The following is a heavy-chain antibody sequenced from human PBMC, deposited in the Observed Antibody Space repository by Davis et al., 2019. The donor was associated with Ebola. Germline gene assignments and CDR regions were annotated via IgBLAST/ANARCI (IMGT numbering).Heavy chain of an antibody. Sequence: HTGGSLRLSCAASGFSFSSYWMHWIRQAPGKGLVWVSRINPDGTTTAYADSVEGRFTISRDNAKNTLFLQMDSLRAEDTAVYYCTKDFDYENAYWGQGSLVTVSS. CDR3: TKDFDYENAY. CDR2: INPDGTTT. J-gene: IGHJ4*02. V-gene: IGHV3-74*01. CDR1: GFSFSSYW. D-gene: IGHD3-9*01.